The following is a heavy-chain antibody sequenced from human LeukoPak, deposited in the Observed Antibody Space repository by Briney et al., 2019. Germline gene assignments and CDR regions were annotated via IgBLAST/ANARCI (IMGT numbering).Heavy chain of an antibody. CDR2: ISYSGST. V-gene: IGHV4-59*01. CDR1: GGSISSYY. D-gene: IGHD1-1*01. Sequence: SETLSLTCTVSGGSISSYYWSWIRQPLGEGQEWIVYISYSGSTNFNPSLKSRVTISVDTPKNQFSLKLSSVTAADTAVYYCAREGTAGTNLNWFDPWGQGTLVTVSS. CDR3: AREGTAGTNLNWFDP. J-gene: IGHJ5*02.